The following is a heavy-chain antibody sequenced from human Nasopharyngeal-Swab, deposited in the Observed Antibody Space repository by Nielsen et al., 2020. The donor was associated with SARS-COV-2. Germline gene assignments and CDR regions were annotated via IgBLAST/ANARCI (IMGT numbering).Heavy chain of an antibody. CDR3: ARDLPDSVGATYYYMDV. J-gene: IGHJ6*03. CDR1: GGSFSGYY. D-gene: IGHD1-26*01. CDR2: INHSGST. Sequence: SEALSLTCAVYGGSFSGYYWSWIRQPPGKGLEWIGEINHSGSTNYNPPLKSRVTISVDTSKNQFSLKLSSVTAADTAVYYCARDLPDSVGATYYYMDVWGKGTTVTVSS. V-gene: IGHV4-34*01.